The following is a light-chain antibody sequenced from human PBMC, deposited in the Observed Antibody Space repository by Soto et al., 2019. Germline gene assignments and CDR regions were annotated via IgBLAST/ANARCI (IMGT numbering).Light chain of an antibody. CDR1: QSISNNY. J-gene: IGKJ1*01. Sequence: EIVLTQSQGTLSLSPGERATFSCRASQSISNNYLAWYQQKPGQAPRLLIYGASSRATGIPDRFSGSGAGTDFTLFVSSLEPEEFAVYYCHQYGRSPKYAWTFGQGTKVEIK. CDR3: HQYGRSPKYAWT. V-gene: IGKV3-20*01. CDR2: GAS.